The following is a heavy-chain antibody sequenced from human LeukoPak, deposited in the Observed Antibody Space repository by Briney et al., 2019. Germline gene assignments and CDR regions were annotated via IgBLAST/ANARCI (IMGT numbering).Heavy chain of an antibody. CDR3: ARVRNNACDY. D-gene: IGHD1/OR15-1a*01. CDR2: LRGDTGDT. V-gene: IGHV1-2*02. Sequence: GASVTVSCKTSGYLVSDYYMHWVRQPPGQGLEWMGWLRGDTGDTDSPQKFKGRVTMTRDTATNTAYMQLSRLTYDDTAIYFCARVRNNACDYWGQGTLVTVSS. J-gene: IGHJ4*02. CDR1: GYLVSDYY.